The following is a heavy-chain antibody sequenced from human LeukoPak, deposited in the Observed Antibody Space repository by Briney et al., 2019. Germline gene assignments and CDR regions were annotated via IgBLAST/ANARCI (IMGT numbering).Heavy chain of an antibody. V-gene: IGHV1-18*01. CDR2: ISAYNGNT. CDR3: AREGRYFDWLLVDY. Sequence: ASVKVSCKASGYTFTSYGISWVRQASGQGLEWMGWISAYNGNTNYAQKLQGRVTMTTDTSTSTAYMELRSLRSDDTAVYYCAREGRYFDWLLVDYWGQGTLVTVSS. D-gene: IGHD3-9*01. J-gene: IGHJ4*02. CDR1: GYTFTSYG.